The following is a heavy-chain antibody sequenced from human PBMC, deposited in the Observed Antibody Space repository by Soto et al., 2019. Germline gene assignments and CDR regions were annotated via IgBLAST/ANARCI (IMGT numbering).Heavy chain of an antibody. D-gene: IGHD6-19*01. CDR1: GGTFSSYA. Sequence: SVKVSCKASGGTFSSYAISWVRQAPGQGLEWMGGIIPIFGTANYAQKFQGRVTITADESTSTAYMELSSLRSEDTAVYYCASPRIAVAGPGYFQHWGQGTLVTVSS. CDR3: ASPRIAVAGPGYFQH. J-gene: IGHJ1*01. V-gene: IGHV1-69*13. CDR2: IIPIFGTA.